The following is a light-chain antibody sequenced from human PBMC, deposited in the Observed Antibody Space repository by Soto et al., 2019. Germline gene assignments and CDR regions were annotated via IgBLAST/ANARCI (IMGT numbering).Light chain of an antibody. CDR1: SSDVGAYDY. CDR2: EVR. Sequence: QSALTQPPSASGSPGQSVTISCTGTSSDVGAYDYVSWYQHHPGKAPQLMIYEVRKRPSGVPGRFSGSKSGSTASLTVSGLQAEDEADYYCCSNAGGTKLRFGGGTKGTVL. J-gene: IGLJ2*01. CDR3: CSNAGGTKLR. V-gene: IGLV2-8*01.